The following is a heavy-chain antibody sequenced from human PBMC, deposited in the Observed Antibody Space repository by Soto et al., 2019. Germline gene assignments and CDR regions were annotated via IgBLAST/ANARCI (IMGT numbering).Heavy chain of an antibody. Sequence: TLSLTCTVSGGSISSGGYYWSWIRQHPGKGLEWIGYIYYSGSTYYNPSLKSRVTISVDTSKNQFSLKLSSVTAADTAVYYCARDSENDSSGYYPGDYYYYGMDVWGQGTTVTVSS. CDR1: GGSISSGGYY. J-gene: IGHJ6*02. D-gene: IGHD3-22*01. CDR2: IYYSGST. CDR3: ARDSENDSSGYYPGDYYYYGMDV. V-gene: IGHV4-31*03.